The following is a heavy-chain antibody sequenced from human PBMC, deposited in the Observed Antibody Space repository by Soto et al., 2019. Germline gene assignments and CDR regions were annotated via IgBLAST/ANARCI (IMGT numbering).Heavy chain of an antibody. D-gene: IGHD6-19*01. CDR2: ISAYNGNT. Sequence: GXSVKVSYNASGYTFTSYGSGWVRQAPGQGLEWMGWISAYNGNTNYAQKLQGRVTMTTDTSTSTAYMELRSLRSDDTAVYYCARRGEVAGPDDAFDIWGQGTMVTVSS. V-gene: IGHV1-18*01. J-gene: IGHJ3*02. CDR1: GYTFTSYG. CDR3: ARRGEVAGPDDAFDI.